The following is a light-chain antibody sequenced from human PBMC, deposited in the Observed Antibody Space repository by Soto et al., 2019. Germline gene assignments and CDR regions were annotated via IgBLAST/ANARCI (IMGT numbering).Light chain of an antibody. CDR3: SSYAGSNKV. CDR1: SSDVGGYNY. Sequence: QSALTQPPSASGSPGQSVTISCTGTSSDVGGYNYVSWYQQHPGKAPKLMIYEVNKRPSGVPDRFSGSKSGNTASLTVSGLQADDEADYDCSSYAGSNKVFGGGTKLTVL. J-gene: IGLJ3*02. V-gene: IGLV2-8*01. CDR2: EVN.